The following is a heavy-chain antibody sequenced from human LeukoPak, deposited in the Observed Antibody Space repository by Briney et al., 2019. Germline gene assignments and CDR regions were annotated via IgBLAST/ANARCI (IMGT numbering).Heavy chain of an antibody. CDR1: GGSFSGYY. D-gene: IGHD3-3*01. CDR2: INHSGST. CDR3: ARVYDFWSGYLENWFDP. J-gene: IGHJ5*02. Sequence: PSETLSLTCAVYGGSFSGYYWSWIRQPPGKGLEWIGEINHSGSTNYNPSPKSRVTISVDTSKNQFSLKLSSVTAADTAVYYCARVYDFWSGYLENWFDPWGQGTLVTVSS. V-gene: IGHV4-34*01.